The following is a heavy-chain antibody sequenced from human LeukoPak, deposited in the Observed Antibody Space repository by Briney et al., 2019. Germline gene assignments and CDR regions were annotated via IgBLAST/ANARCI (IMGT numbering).Heavy chain of an antibody. CDR3: TTEGIAVAGLNFDY. Sequence: GGSLRLSCAASGFTFSNAWMNWVRQAPGKGLGWVGRIKSKTDGGTTDYAAPVKGRFTISRDDSKNTLYLQMNSLKTEDTAVYYCTTEGIAVAGLNFDYWGQGTLVTVSS. CDR1: GFTFSNAW. D-gene: IGHD6-19*01. CDR2: IKSKTDGGTT. V-gene: IGHV3-15*07. J-gene: IGHJ4*02.